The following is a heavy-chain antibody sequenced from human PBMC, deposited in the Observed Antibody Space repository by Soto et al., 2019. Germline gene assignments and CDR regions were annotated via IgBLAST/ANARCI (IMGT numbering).Heavy chain of an antibody. CDR1: GFTFSTYA. D-gene: IGHD3-22*01. CDR3: AKDTLSYFDSSGYYYWNY. Sequence: EVQLLESGGGLVHPGGSLRLSCAASGFTFSTYAMSWVRQARGKGLEWVSGISGSGGSTYYADSVKGRFTISRDNSKNTLYLQMNSLRAEDTAVYYCAKDTLSYFDSSGYYYWNYWGQGTLVTVSS. V-gene: IGHV3-23*01. CDR2: ISGSGGST. J-gene: IGHJ4*02.